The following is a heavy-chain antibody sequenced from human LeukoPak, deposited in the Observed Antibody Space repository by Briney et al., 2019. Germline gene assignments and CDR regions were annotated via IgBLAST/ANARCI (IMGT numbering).Heavy chain of an antibody. CDR3: ARVRPPLYRSTSPKLQNWFDP. Sequence: ASETLSLTCTVSGGSIRSSTYYWGWIRQPPGKGLEWIGIIYYSGSTYYNPSLKSRVTISVDTSKNQFSLKLSSVTAADTAVYYCARVRPPLYRSTSPKLQNWFDPWGQGTLVTVSS. J-gene: IGHJ5*02. D-gene: IGHD2-2*01. CDR2: IYYSGST. CDR1: GGSIRSSTYY. V-gene: IGHV4-39*07.